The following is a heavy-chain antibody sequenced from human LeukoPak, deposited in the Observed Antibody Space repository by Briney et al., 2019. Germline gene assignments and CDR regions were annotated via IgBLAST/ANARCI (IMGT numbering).Heavy chain of an antibody. D-gene: IGHD1-26*01. CDR2: IYTSGST. CDR3: ARENSGSYREFDY. J-gene: IGHJ4*02. V-gene: IGHV4-61*02. CDR1: GGSISSGDYY. Sequence: SQTLSLTCTVSGGSISSGDYYRSWIRQPPGKGLEWIGRIYTSGSTNYNASLKSRVSMSVDTSKNQFSLKLSSVTAADTAVFYCARENSGSYREFDYWGQGTLVTVSS.